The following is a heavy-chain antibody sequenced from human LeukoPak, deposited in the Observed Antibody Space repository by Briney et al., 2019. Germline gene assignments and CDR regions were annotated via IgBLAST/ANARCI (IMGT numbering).Heavy chain of an antibody. CDR2: IYPGDSDT. J-gene: IGHJ4*02. V-gene: IGHV5-51*01. Sequence: GESLKISCKGSGYSFTSCWIGWVRQMPGKGLEWMGIIYPGDSDTRYSPSFQGQVTISADESISTAYLQWSSLKASDTAMYYCARRAYCGGTSCYYFDYWGQGTLVTVSS. D-gene: IGHD2-2*01. CDR3: ARRAYCGGTSCYYFDY. CDR1: GYSFTSCW.